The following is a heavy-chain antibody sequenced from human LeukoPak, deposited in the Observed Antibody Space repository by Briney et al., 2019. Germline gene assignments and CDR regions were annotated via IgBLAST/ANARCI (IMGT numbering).Heavy chain of an antibody. D-gene: IGHD1-26*01. CDR1: GFTFSSYD. CDR3: ARARTSGTYYFDY. Sequence: GGSLRLSCAASGFTFSSYDMHWVRQATGKGLEWVSGISTAGDTYYAGSVKGRFTISRENAKSSLYLQMNSLRAGDTGVYYCARARTSGTYYFDYWGQGALVTVSS. CDR2: ISTAGDT. V-gene: IGHV3-13*04. J-gene: IGHJ4*02.